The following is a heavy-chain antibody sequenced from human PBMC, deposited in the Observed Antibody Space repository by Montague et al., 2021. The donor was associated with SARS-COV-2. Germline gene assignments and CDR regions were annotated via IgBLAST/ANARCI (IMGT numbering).Heavy chain of an antibody. Sequence: SDTLSLTCTVSGGSISSSSYYWGWIRQPPGKGLEWIGSIYFSGSTYYNPSLKSRVTISVDTSKNQFSLKLSSVTAADTAVYYCARQNGNDSPRSVDDIHGVQELWGLWFGGGFDYWGQGTLVTVSS. CDR3: ARQNGNDSPRSVDDIHGVQELWGLWFGGGFDY. CDR1: GGSISSSSYY. V-gene: IGHV4-39*01. CDR2: IYFSGST. J-gene: IGHJ4*02. D-gene: IGHD3-10*01.